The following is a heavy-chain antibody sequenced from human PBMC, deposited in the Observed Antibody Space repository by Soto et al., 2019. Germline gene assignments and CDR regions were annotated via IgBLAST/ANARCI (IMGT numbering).Heavy chain of an antibody. D-gene: IGHD2-21*02. CDR3: IQSRCGGDCLEPYASHSYSGMYV. CDR1: GFSLSTSGVG. Sequence: SGPTLVNRTQTLTLTCTFSGFSLSTSGVGVGWIRQPPEKALEWLALIYGDDDKRYSPSLRSRLTISKDSSENQVVLTMTNKQPVDTATYYCIQSRCGGDCLEPYASHSYSGMYVWPQGPTVTASS. J-gene: IGHJ6*02. CDR2: IYGDDDK. V-gene: IGHV2-5*02.